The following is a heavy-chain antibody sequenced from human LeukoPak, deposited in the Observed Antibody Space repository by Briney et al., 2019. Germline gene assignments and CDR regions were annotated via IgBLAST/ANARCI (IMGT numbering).Heavy chain of an antibody. CDR3: ATSGDYTFDS. J-gene: IGHJ4*02. V-gene: IGHV3-48*01. CDR1: GFTFSGYS. D-gene: IGHD4-17*01. Sequence: PAGSLRLSCAASGFTFSGYSLNWVRQAPGKGLEWVSYITRNSETIYYADSMKGRFTNSRDNAKKLLFLQMNSLRAEDTAVYYCATSGDYTFDSWGQGTLVTVSS. CDR2: ITRNSETI.